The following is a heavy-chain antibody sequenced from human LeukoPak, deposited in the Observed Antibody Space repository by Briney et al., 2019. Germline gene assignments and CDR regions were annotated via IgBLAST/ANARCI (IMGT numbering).Heavy chain of an antibody. J-gene: IGHJ4*02. D-gene: IGHD5-24*01. CDR2: INLNSGGT. CDR3: ARVGDGYNDYFDY. V-gene: IGHV1-2*02. Sequence: ASVSVSCKASGYTFTGYYMHWVRQAPGQGLEWMGWINLNSGGTNYAQKFQGRVTMTRDTSISTAYMELSRLRSDDTAVYYCARVGDGYNDYFDYWGQGTLVTVSS. CDR1: GYTFTGYY.